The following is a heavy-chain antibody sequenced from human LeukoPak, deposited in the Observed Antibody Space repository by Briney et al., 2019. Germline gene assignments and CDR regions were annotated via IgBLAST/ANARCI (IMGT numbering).Heavy chain of an antibody. D-gene: IGHD2-15*01. CDR1: GYTFTGYY. Sequence: ASVKVSCKASGYTFTGYYMHWVRQAPGQGLEWMGWISAYNGNTHYAQNLQGRVTMTTDTSTSTAYMELSRLRSDDTAVYYCARDQEYCSGGSCYPYYFDYWGQGTLVTVSS. J-gene: IGHJ4*02. CDR3: ARDQEYCSGGSCYPYYFDY. CDR2: ISAYNGNT. V-gene: IGHV1-18*04.